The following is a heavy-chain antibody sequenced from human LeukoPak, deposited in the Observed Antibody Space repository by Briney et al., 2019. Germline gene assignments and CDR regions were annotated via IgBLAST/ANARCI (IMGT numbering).Heavy chain of an antibody. CDR2: IKQDGSEN. Sequence: GGSLRLSCAASGFTFSSYCMSWVRQAPGKGLEWVANIKQDGSENYYVDSVKGRFTISRDNAKNSLYLQMNSLRAEDAAVYYCASYYDSSGYFDAFDIWGQGTMVTVSS. V-gene: IGHV3-7*05. D-gene: IGHD3-22*01. CDR1: GFTFSSYC. J-gene: IGHJ3*02. CDR3: ASYYDSSGYFDAFDI.